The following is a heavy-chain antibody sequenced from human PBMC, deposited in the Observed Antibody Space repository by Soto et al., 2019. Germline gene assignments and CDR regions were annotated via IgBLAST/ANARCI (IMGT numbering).Heavy chain of an antibody. D-gene: IGHD1-26*01. CDR1: GFTFSSYS. CDR3: ARGPRATEYYYYGMDV. CDR2: ISSSSSYI. Sequence: PGGSLRLSCAASGFTFSSYSMNWVRQAPGKGLEWVSSISSSSSYIYYADSVKGRFTISRDNAKNSLYLQMNSLRAEDTAVYYCARGPRATEYYYYGMDVWGQGTTVTVS. J-gene: IGHJ6*02. V-gene: IGHV3-21*01.